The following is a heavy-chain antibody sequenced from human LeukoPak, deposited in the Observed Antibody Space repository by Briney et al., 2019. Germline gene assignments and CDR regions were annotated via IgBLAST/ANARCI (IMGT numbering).Heavy chain of an antibody. Sequence: GESLKISCQGSGYLFTSYWIGWVRQMPGKGLEWMGLIYPGNSEAKYSPSFQGQVTISADNSVNTAHVQWSSLKASDTAIYYCARHGATGPSDWGQGTLVTVSS. CDR1: GYLFTSYW. CDR2: IYPGNSEA. J-gene: IGHJ4*02. CDR3: ARHGATGPSD. V-gene: IGHV5-51*01.